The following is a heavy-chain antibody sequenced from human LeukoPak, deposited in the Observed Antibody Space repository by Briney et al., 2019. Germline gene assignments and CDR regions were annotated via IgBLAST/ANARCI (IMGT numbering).Heavy chain of an antibody. V-gene: IGHV3-66*02. CDR1: GFTVSSTY. CDR2: IYSGGST. J-gene: IGHJ4*02. CDR3: ARDSNYDY. Sequence: GGSLRLSCAASGFTVSSTYMSWVCQAPGKGLEWVSVIYSGGSTYYADSVKGRFTISRDNSKNTLYLQMNSLKAEDTAVYYCARDSNYDYWGQGTLVTVSS. D-gene: IGHD6-13*01.